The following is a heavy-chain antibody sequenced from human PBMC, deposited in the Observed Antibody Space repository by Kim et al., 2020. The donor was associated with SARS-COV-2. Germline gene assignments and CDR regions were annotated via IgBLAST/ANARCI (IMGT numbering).Heavy chain of an antibody. D-gene: IGHD6-13*01. CDR3: ARDQQLVHYYYYGMDV. Sequence: ASLKVSCKASGYTFTSYYMHWVRQAPGQGLEWMGIINPSGGSTSYAQKFQGRVTMTRDTSTSTVYMELSSLRSEDTAVYYCARDQQLVHYYYYGMDVWGQGTTVTVSS. J-gene: IGHJ6*02. CDR2: INPSGGST. V-gene: IGHV1-46*01. CDR1: GYTFTSYY.